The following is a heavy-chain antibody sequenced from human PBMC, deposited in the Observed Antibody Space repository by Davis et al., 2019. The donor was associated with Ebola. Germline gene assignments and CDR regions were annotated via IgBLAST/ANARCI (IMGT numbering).Heavy chain of an antibody. CDR1: GFTFSEYY. CDR3: AGFPSFTARRWLDYYYMDV. J-gene: IGHJ6*03. V-gene: IGHV4-34*08. D-gene: IGHD5-24*01. Sequence: PGGSLRLSCAASGFTFSEYYMSWIRQAPGKGLEWIGEINHSGSTNYNPSLKSRVTISVDTSKNQFSLKLSSVTAADTAVYYCAGFPSFTARRWLDYYYMDVWGKGTTVTVSS. CDR2: INHSGST.